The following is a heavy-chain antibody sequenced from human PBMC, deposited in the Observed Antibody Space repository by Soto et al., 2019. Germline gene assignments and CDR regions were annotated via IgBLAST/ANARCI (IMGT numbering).Heavy chain of an antibody. Sequence: HPGGSLRLSCAASGFTLSSYSMNWVRQAPGKGMEWVSYISSSSSTIYYADSVKGRFTISRDNAKNSLYLQMNSLRAEDTAVYYCARDPYNYGSGSQGYYYYYYMDVWGKGTTVTVSS. CDR3: ARDPYNYGSGSQGYYYYYYMDV. D-gene: IGHD3-10*01. J-gene: IGHJ6*03. CDR1: GFTLSSYS. V-gene: IGHV3-48*01. CDR2: ISSSSSTI.